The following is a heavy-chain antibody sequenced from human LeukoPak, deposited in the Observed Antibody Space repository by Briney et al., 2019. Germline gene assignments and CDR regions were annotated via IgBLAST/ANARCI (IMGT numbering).Heavy chain of an antibody. V-gene: IGHV3-11*04. J-gene: IGHJ6*03. CDR3: ARERVVVAATLSPYYYYYMDV. D-gene: IGHD2-15*01. CDR1: GFTFSDYY. Sequence: GGSLRLSCAASGFTFSDYYMSWIRQAPGKGLEWVSYISSSGSTIYYADSVKGRFTISRDNAKNSLYLQMNSLRAEDTAVYYCARERVVVAATLSPYYYYYMDVWGKGTTVTVSS. CDR2: ISSSGSTI.